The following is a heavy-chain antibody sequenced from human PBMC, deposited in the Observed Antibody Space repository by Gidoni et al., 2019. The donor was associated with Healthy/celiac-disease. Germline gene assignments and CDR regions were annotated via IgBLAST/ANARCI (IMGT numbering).Heavy chain of an antibody. Sequence: QVQLVESGGGVVQPGRSLRLSCSASGFTFSSYGMHWVRQAPGKGLEWVAVISYDGSNKYYADSVKGRFTISRDNSKNTLYLQMNSLRAEDTAVYYCAKDRAYDLDVWGKGTTVTVSS. CDR3: AKDRAYDLDV. CDR2: ISYDGSNK. J-gene: IGHJ6*04. CDR1: GFTFSSYG. V-gene: IGHV3-30*18.